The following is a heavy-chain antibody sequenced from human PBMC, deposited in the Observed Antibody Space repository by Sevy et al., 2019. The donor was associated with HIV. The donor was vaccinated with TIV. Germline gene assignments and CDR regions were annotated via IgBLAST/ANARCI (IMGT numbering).Heavy chain of an antibody. J-gene: IGHJ4*02. CDR2: ISTSSDIT. V-gene: IGHV3-48*01. D-gene: IGHD1-1*01. CDR3: ARGTGIRSLYYFAY. CDR1: GFTFNSYS. Sequence: GGSLRLSCEVPGFTFNSYSFNWVRQAPGKGLEWISYISTSSDITYYEESVQGRFTISRDNVKNSLYLQMNSQRVEDTAIYYCARGTGIRSLYYFAYWGQGTLVTVSS.